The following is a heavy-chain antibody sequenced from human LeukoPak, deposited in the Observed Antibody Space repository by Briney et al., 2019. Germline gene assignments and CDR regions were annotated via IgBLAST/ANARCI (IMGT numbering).Heavy chain of an antibody. D-gene: IGHD1-26*01. Sequence: PSQTLSLTCTVSGGSISSGSYYWNWIRQPAGKGLEWIGRIYTSGSTNYNPSLKSRVTMSVDTSNNHLSLRLTSVTAADTALYYCARHSYNYYGLDVWGQGTTITVSS. CDR2: IYTSGST. CDR1: GGSISSGSYY. CDR3: ARHSYNYYGLDV. V-gene: IGHV4-61*02. J-gene: IGHJ6*02.